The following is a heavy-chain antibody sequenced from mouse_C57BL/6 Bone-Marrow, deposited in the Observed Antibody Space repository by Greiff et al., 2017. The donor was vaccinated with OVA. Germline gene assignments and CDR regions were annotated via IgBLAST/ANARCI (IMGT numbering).Heavy chain of an antibody. D-gene: IGHD1-1*01. V-gene: IGHV5-17*01. Sequence: EVKLVESGGGLVKPGGSLKLSCAASGFTFSDYGMHWVRQAPEQGLEWVAYISRGSSTIYYADTLKGRSTISRDNAKNTLFLQMTSLRSEDTARYYCASTHYYGSSYGPYAMDYWGQGTSVTVSS. J-gene: IGHJ4*01. CDR1: GFTFSDYG. CDR3: ASTHYYGSSYGPYAMDY. CDR2: ISRGSSTI.